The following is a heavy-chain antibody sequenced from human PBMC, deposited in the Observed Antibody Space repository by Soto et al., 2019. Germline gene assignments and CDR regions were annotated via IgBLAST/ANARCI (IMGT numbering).Heavy chain of an antibody. CDR2: IYYSGST. V-gene: IGHV4-39*02. Sequence: SETLSLTCTVSGGSFSSSSYYWGWIRQPPGKGLEWIGSIYYSGSTYYNPSLKSRVTISVDTSKNQFSLKLSSVTAADTAVYYCAREDYGSNEVWGQGTLVTVSS. CDR3: AREDYGSNEV. D-gene: IGHD4-17*01. CDR1: GGSFSSSSYY. J-gene: IGHJ4*02.